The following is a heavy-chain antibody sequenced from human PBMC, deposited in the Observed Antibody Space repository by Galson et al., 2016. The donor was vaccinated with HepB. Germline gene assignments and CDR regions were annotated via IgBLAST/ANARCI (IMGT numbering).Heavy chain of an antibody. CDR3: SAAFCGGACAEYFQH. Sequence: SLRLSCAASGFTFGDYAISWVRQAPGKGLEWVGFIRSKAYGGTTEYAASVKDRFTISRDDSKSIAYLQMNSQKTEDTAVDYCSAAFCGGACAEYFQHWGQGTLVTVSS. J-gene: IGHJ1*01. CDR1: GFTFGDYA. V-gene: IGHV3-49*04. CDR2: IRSKAYGGTT. D-gene: IGHD2-21*02.